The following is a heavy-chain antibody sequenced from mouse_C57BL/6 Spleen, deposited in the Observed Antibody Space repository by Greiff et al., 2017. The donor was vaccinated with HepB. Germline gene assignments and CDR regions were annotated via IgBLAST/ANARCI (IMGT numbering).Heavy chain of an antibody. Sequence: EVQLQQSGGDLVKPGGSLKLSCAASGFTFSSYGMSWVRQTPDKRLEWVATISSGGSYTYYPDSVKGRFTISRDNAKNTLYLQMSSLKSEDTAMYYCARHRLTGKEGFAYWGQGTLVTVSA. CDR3: ARHRLTGKEGFAY. CDR1: GFTFSSYG. CDR2: ISSGGSYT. V-gene: IGHV5-6*01. D-gene: IGHD4-1*01. J-gene: IGHJ3*01.